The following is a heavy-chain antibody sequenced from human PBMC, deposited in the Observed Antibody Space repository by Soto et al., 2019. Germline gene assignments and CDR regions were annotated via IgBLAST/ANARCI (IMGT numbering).Heavy chain of an antibody. V-gene: IGHV3-30*18. D-gene: IGHD2-15*01. CDR1: GFIFSSYG. CDR3: AKEVHCGGGSCSWSEGFDY. J-gene: IGHJ4*02. CDR2: ISYEGSHT. Sequence: QVQLVESGGGVVQPGRSLRLSCAASGFIFSSYGMHWVRQAPGKGLEWVAVISYEGSHTYYADYVKGRFTITRDNSKNTLYLQINSLRPEDTAVYYCAKEVHCGGGSCSWSEGFDYWGQGTLLTVSS.